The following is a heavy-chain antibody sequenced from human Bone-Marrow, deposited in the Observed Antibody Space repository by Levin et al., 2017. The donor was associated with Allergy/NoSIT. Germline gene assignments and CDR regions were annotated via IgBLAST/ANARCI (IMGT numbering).Heavy chain of an antibody. CDR1: SDSISGYY. D-gene: IGHD6-13*01. J-gene: IGHJ4*02. Sequence: SCTVSSDSISGYYWSWIRQPPGKGLEWIGNIYHTGSTNYDPSLKSRVTISVDTSKSQFSLKLTSMTAADTAIYYCVGSSNWYFVIDYWGQGALVTVSS. CDR2: IYHTGST. V-gene: IGHV4-59*13. CDR3: VGSSNWYFVIDY.